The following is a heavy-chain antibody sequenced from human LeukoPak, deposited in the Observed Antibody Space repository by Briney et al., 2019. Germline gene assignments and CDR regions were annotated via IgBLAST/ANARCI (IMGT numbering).Heavy chain of an antibody. V-gene: IGHV3-23*01. J-gene: IGHJ6*02. CDR2: ITASGGST. Sequence: GGSLRLSCAASGLTFSNSAMSWVRQAPGKGLEWVSTITASGGSTYSADSVKGRFTFSRDNSKNTLFLQMNSLRAEDTAVYYCAKESDSSGWYYHGMDVWGQGTTVTVSS. CDR3: AKESDSSGWYYHGMDV. CDR1: GLTFSNSA. D-gene: IGHD6-19*01.